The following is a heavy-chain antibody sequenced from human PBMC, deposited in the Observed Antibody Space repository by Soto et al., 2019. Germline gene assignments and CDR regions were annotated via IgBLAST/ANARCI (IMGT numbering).Heavy chain of an antibody. CDR2: ISSNGGGT. V-gene: IGHV3-64D*06. Sequence: GGSLRLSCSASGFTFSSYAMHWVRQAPGKGLEYVSAISSNGGGTYYADSVKGRFTISRDNSKNTLYLQMSSLRAEDTAVYYCVKTSAPLRFLEWPTRGHYFDYWGQGTLVTVSS. J-gene: IGHJ4*02. CDR1: GFTFSSYA. CDR3: VKTSAPLRFLEWPTRGHYFDY. D-gene: IGHD3-3*01.